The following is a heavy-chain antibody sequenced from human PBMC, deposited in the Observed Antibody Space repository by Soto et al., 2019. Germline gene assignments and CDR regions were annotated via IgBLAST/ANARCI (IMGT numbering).Heavy chain of an antibody. J-gene: IGHJ4*02. CDR2: ISYDGTNE. D-gene: IGHD3-10*01. Sequence: PGGSLRLSCAVPGFTFSRFGLHWVRQAPGKGLEWVAVISYDGTNEYYADSVKGRFTISRDNAKNTLYLQMNSLRAEDTAVYYCARDSLPEYYGSGSYYIPFDYWGQGTLVTVSS. CDR1: GFTFSRFG. V-gene: IGHV3-30*03. CDR3: ARDSLPEYYGSGSYYIPFDY.